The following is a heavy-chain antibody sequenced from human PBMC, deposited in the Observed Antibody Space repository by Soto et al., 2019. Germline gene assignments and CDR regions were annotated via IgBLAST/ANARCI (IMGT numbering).Heavy chain of an antibody. J-gene: IGHJ4*02. CDR3: ARYDYNGYYFDY. CDR2: INPSGGST. V-gene: IGHV1-46*01. D-gene: IGHD4-4*01. Sequence: ASVKVSFKASGYTFSTYYMHWVRQAPGQGYEWMGIINPSGGSTTYAQKFQGRVTMTRDTSTTTVYMELSSLKSEDTAVYYCARYDYNGYYFDYWGQGTLVTGLL. CDR1: GYTFSTYY.